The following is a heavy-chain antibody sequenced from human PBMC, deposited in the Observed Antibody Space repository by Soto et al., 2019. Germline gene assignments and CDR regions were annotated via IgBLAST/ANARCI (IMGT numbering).Heavy chain of an antibody. D-gene: IGHD3-3*01. J-gene: IGHJ3*02. V-gene: IGHV4-39*01. CDR1: GGSISSSSYY. CDR2: IYYSGST. Sequence: QLQLQESGPGLVKPSETLSLTCTVSGGSISSSSYYWGWIRQPPGKGLEWIGSIYYSGSTYYNPSLKSRVTISVDTSKNQLSLKMSSVTAADTAVYYCARAEWGPTIFGVVIVNAFDIWGQGTMDTVSS. CDR3: ARAEWGPTIFGVVIVNAFDI.